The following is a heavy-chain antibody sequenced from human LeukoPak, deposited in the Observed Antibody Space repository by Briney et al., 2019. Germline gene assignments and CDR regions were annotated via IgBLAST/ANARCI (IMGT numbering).Heavy chain of an antibody. CDR3: AREMPGHRYYDSSPLGY. J-gene: IGHJ4*02. V-gene: IGHV3-53*01. Sequence: PGGSLRLSCAASGFNFITAAMAWVRQAPGNGLEWVSVIYRSGNTYYADPVKGRFTISSDNSRNTLHLQMNSLRVEDTAVYYCAREMPGHRYYDSSPLGYWGQGTLVTVSS. CDR2: IYRSGNT. CDR1: GFNFITAA. D-gene: IGHD3-22*01.